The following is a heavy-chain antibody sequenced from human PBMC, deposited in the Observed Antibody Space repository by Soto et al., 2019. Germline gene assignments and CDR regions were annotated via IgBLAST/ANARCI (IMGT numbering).Heavy chain of an antibody. D-gene: IGHD4-17*01. CDR1: GFTFSSYS. CDR3: ARGPPYSDSYFAH. Sequence: PGGSLRLSCAASGFTFSSYSMNWVRQAPGKGLEWVSYISSSSSTIYYADSVEGRFTISRDNSKNTVYLQMNSLRLEDTAVYYCARGPPYSDSYFAHWGQGTLVTVSS. CDR2: ISSSSSTI. J-gene: IGHJ4*02. V-gene: IGHV3-48*01.